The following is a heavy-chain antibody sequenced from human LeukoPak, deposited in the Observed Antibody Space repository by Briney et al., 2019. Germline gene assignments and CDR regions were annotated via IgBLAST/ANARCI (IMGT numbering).Heavy chain of an antibody. CDR3: ARARTLRFGSGSYYKVSVSDYFDY. J-gene: IGHJ4*02. CDR1: GGSFSGYY. Sequence: PSETLSLTCAVYGGSFSGYYWSWIRQPPGKGLEWIGEINHSGSTNYNPSLKSRVTISVDTSKNQFSLKLSSVTAADTAVYYCARARTLRFGSGSYYKVSVSDYFDYWGQGTLVTVSS. V-gene: IGHV4-34*01. D-gene: IGHD3-10*01. CDR2: INHSGST.